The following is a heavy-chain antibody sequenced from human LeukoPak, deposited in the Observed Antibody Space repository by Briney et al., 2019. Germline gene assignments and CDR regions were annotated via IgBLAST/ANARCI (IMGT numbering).Heavy chain of an antibody. J-gene: IGHJ3*02. Sequence: GGSLGLSCAASGFTFSDYYMSWNRQAPGRGLEWVSYISSSGSTIYYADSVKGRFTISRDNAKNSLYLQMNSLRAEDTAVYYCARDLSSWTFSGFDIWGQGTTVTVSS. V-gene: IGHV3-11*04. CDR3: ARDLSSWTFSGFDI. CDR2: ISSSGSTI. CDR1: GFTFSDYY. D-gene: IGHD6-13*01.